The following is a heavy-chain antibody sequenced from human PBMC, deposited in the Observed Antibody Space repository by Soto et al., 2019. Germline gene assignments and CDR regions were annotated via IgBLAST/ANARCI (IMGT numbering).Heavy chain of an antibody. CDR2: IIPVLDVA. J-gene: IGHJ4*02. CDR3: ARGEASGYAFPSGKSLDY. CDR1: GGTFNSYT. D-gene: IGHD5-12*01. Sequence: QVQLVQSGAEVKRPGSSVKVSCKASGGTFNSYTISWVRQAPGQGLEWMGRIIPVLDVATNAQKFQGRIMITADKSTRTAYMELSSLTSEDTAVYFCARGEASGYAFPSGKSLDYWGQGTLVTVSS. V-gene: IGHV1-69*02.